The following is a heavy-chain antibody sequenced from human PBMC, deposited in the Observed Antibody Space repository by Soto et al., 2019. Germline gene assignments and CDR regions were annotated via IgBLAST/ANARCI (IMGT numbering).Heavy chain of an antibody. CDR2: IGSNGVST. CDR1: GFTFSNFA. J-gene: IGHJ4*02. V-gene: IGHV3-64D*06. D-gene: IGHD3-16*01. Sequence: HPGGSLRLSCSVSGFTFSNFAMHWVRQAPGKGLEYVSAIGSNGVSTYYVDSVKGRFTISRDNSKNTLFLQMTSLRPEDTAVYYCVKEYTTPTLYHFDYWGQGTLVTVSS. CDR3: VKEYTTPTLYHFDY.